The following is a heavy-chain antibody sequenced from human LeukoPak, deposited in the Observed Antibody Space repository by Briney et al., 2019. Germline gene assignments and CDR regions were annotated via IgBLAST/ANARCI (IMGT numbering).Heavy chain of an antibody. CDR2: ISYDGSNK. V-gene: IGHV3-30*03. J-gene: IGHJ6*02. Sequence: PGGSLRLSCAASGFTFSSYGMPWVRQAPGKGLEWVAVISYDGSNKYYADSVKGRFTISRDNSKNTLYLQMNSLRAEDTAVYYCATEAVAGTWYYYYGMDVWGQGTTVTVSS. CDR1: GFTFSSYG. CDR3: ATEAVAGTWYYYYGMDV. D-gene: IGHD6-19*01.